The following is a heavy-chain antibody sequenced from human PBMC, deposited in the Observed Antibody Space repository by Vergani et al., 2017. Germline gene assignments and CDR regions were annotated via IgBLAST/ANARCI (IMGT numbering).Heavy chain of an antibody. J-gene: IGHJ1*01. CDR1: GFTSSYYG. CDR3: ATKSCGTPGCQIGYFRE. CDR2: ISYDGTQK. Sequence: QVHLVESVGGVVQPGSSLRLSCVVSGFTSSYYGMHWVRQAPAKGLEWVAVISYDGTQKYYADSVKGRFTISRDNSKSTLYLQMNSLRTEDTAVYYCATKSCGTPGCQIGYFREWGQGTLVTVSS. D-gene: IGHD1-1*01. V-gene: IGHV3-30*03.